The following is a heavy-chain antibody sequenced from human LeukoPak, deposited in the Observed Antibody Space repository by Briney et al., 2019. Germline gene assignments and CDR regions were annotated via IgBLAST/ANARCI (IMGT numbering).Heavy chain of an antibody. CDR2: ISGGGDTT. D-gene: IGHD6-19*01. J-gene: IGHJ4*02. CDR1: GFTFNTHA. Sequence: GGSLRLSCAASGFTFNTHAMSWVRQAPGKGLEWVSSISGGGDTTNYADSVKGRFTISRDNSKNTLYLQMNSLRGEDTARYYCAKATIEQWLVKVDSFDSWGQGTLVSVSS. CDR3: AKATIEQWLVKVDSFDS. V-gene: IGHV3-23*01.